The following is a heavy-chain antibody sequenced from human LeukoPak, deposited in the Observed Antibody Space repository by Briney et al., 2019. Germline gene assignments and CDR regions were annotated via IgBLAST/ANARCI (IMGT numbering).Heavy chain of an antibody. D-gene: IGHD2-15*01. V-gene: IGHV4-39*01. J-gene: IGHJ4*02. CDR3: VRQGGWGGAASLIDF. Sequence: SETLSLTCTVSGVSISTSTHYWAWIRQPPGKGLDWIGSMFYRGSTYYNASLKSRVTLSVDTSSNQFSLKLSSVTASDTAIFYCVRQGGWGGAASLIDFWGQGTLVTVSS. CDR1: GVSISTSTHY. CDR2: MFYRGST.